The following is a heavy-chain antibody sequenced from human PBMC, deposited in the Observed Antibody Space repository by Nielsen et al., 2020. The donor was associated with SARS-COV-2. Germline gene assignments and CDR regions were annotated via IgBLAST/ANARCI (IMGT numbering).Heavy chain of an antibody. CDR3: ARGPEQQLVPEFFQH. CDR2: ISYDGSMK. V-gene: IGHV3-30*04. D-gene: IGHD6-13*01. CDR1: GFTFSNYA. J-gene: IGHJ1*01. Sequence: GESLKISCAVSGFTFSNYAIHWVRQAPGKGLEWVAVISYDGSMKYYADSVKGRFTISRDNSKNTLYLQMNSLRAEDTAVYYCARGPEQQLVPEFFQHWGQGTLVSVSS.